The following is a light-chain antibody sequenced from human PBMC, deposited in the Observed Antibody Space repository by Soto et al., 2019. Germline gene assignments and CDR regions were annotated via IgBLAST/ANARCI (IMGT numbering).Light chain of an antibody. CDR1: ISNIGSHV. J-gene: IGLJ3*02. Sequence: QSVLTQPPSASGTPGQRVTISCSGGISNIGSHVVNWYLEVPGTAPKLLIYTNNQQPSGVPDRFSDSKSGTSASLAISGLQSEDEADYYCAAWDGSLQSWVFGGGPKLTVL. CDR2: TNN. CDR3: AAWDGSLQSWV. V-gene: IGLV1-44*01.